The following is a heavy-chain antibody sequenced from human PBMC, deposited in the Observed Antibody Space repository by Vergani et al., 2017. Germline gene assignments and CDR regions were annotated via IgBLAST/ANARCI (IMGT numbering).Heavy chain of an antibody. CDR3: ARSLRRFGAFDI. J-gene: IGHJ3*02. CDR1: GFTFSDYY. D-gene: IGHD3-16*01. V-gene: IGHV3-11*05. CDR2: ISSSSSYT. Sequence: QVQLVESGGGLVKPGGSLRLSCAASGFTFSDYYMSWIRQAPGKGLEWVSYISSSSSYTNYADSVKGRFTLSRDNAKNSLYLLMNSLRAEDTAVYYCARSLRRFGAFDIWGQGTMVTVSS.